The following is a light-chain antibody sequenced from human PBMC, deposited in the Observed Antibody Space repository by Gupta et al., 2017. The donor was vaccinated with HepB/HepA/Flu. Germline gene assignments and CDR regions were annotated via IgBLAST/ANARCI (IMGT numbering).Light chain of an antibody. Sequence: QLVLTQSPSASASLGASVKLTCTLSSAYSSYVIAWHQQQPEKGPRYLMKLNSDGSHTKGDGIPDRFSGSSSAAERYLTISSLQSEDEADYYCQTWGTGIHVVFGGGTKVTVL. J-gene: IGLJ2*01. CDR2: LNSDGSH. CDR1: SAYSSYV. CDR3: QTWGTGIHVV. V-gene: IGLV4-69*01.